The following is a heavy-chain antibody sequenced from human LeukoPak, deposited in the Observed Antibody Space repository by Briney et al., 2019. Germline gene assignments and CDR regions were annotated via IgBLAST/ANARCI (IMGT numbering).Heavy chain of an antibody. CDR3: ARGWDAGSSL. CDR2: INTDGSST. D-gene: IGHD3-10*01. V-gene: IGHV3-74*01. J-gene: IGHJ4*02. CDR1: GFTFSSYW. Sequence: PGGSLRLSCAASGFTFSSYWMHWVRQAPGKGLVWVSRINTDGSSTSYADSVKGRFTISRDNTKNSVYLQMDSLRVNDTAVYYCARGWDAGSSLWGQGTLVSVSS.